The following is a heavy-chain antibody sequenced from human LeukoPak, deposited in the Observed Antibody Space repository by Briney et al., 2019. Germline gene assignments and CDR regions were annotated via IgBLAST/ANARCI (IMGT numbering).Heavy chain of an antibody. Sequence: ASVKVSCKASGYTFTGYYMHWVRQAPGQGLGGMGWINPNSGGTNYEQKFQRRLTISRDTSISTDYMELSRLRSDDTAVYYCARGEDSYDSSGYWGQGTLVTVSS. CDR3: ARGEDSYDSSGY. CDR1: GYTFTGYY. CDR2: INPNSGGT. D-gene: IGHD3-22*01. J-gene: IGHJ4*02. V-gene: IGHV1-2*02.